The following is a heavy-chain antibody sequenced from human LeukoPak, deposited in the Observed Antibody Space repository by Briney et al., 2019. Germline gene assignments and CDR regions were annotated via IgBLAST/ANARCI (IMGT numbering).Heavy chain of an antibody. D-gene: IGHD2-21*02. Sequence: GASVKVSCKASGYTFTSYGISWVRQGPGQGLEWMGWISAYNGNTNYAQKLQGRVTMTTDTSTSTAYMELRSLRSDDTAVYYCASGVVTATTGAFDIWGQGTMVTVSS. J-gene: IGHJ3*02. V-gene: IGHV1-18*01. CDR1: GYTFTSYG. CDR3: ASGVVTATTGAFDI. CDR2: ISAYNGNT.